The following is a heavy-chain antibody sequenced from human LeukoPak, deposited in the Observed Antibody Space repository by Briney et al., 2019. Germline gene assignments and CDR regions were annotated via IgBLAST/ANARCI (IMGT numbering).Heavy chain of an antibody. J-gene: IGHJ4*02. CDR1: GGSFSGYY. Sequence: PSETLSLTCAVYGGSFSGYYWSWIRQPPGKGLEWIGEINHSGSTNYNPSLKSRVTISVDTSKNQFSLKLSTVTAADTAVYYCALGDSGPFDYWGQGTLVTVSS. CDR2: INHSGST. D-gene: IGHD4-17*01. CDR3: ALGDSGPFDY. V-gene: IGHV4-34*01.